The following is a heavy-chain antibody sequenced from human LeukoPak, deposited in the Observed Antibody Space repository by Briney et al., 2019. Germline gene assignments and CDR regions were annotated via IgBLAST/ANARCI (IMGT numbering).Heavy chain of an antibody. V-gene: IGHV1-8*01. CDR1: GYTFTSYD. CDR2: MNPNSGNT. CDR3: VRVGEDRCGYRFDG. J-gene: IGHJ5*02. Sequence: ASVKVSCKASGYTFTSYDINWVRQATGQGLEWMGWMNPNSGNTGYAQKFQGRVTMTRNTSISTAYMELSSLRSVGTAVYYCVRVGEDRCGYRFDGWGQGTLVTVSS. D-gene: IGHD3-22*01.